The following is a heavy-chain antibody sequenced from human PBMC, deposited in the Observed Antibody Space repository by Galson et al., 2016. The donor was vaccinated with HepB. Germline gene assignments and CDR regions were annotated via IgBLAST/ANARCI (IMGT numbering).Heavy chain of an antibody. CDR2: IYYSGNT. D-gene: IGHD6-19*01. CDR3: ARHMFSSGPPSPFHYFGMDV. J-gene: IGHJ6*02. V-gene: IGHV4-39*01. Sequence: SETLSLTCTVSGGSISNNSYYWAWVRQPPGKGLEWIGSIYYSGNTYYNPSLKSRVTIFLDTSKNHFSLRLSAVTAAKTGVYYCARHMFSSGPPSPFHYFGMDVWGPGTTFTVSS. CDR1: GGSISNNSYY.